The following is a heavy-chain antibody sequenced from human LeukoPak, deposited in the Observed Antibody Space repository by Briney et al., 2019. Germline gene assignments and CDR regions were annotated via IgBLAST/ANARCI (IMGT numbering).Heavy chain of an antibody. D-gene: IGHD3-22*01. Sequence: ASVKVSCKASGYTFTSYDINWVRQATGQGLEWMGWISAYNGNTNYAQKLQGRVTMTTDTSTSTAYMELRSLRSDDTAVYYCARGTYDSSGYYPKPIDYWGQGTLVTVSS. J-gene: IGHJ4*02. CDR1: GYTFTSYD. V-gene: IGHV1-18*01. CDR2: ISAYNGNT. CDR3: ARGTYDSSGYYPKPIDY.